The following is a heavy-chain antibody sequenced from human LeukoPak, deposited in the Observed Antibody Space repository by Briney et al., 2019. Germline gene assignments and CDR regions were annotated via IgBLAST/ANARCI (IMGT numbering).Heavy chain of an antibody. J-gene: IGHJ4*02. CDR3: ARIKYGSGTYYFDY. CDR1: GFTVSSNY. Sequence: GGSLRLSCAASGFTVSSNYMSWVRQAPGKGLEWVSVIYSGGSTYYADSVKGRFTISRDNSKNTLYLQMNSLRAEDTAVYYCARIKYGSGTYYFDYWGQGTLVTASS. CDR2: IYSGGST. D-gene: IGHD3-10*01. V-gene: IGHV3-66*01.